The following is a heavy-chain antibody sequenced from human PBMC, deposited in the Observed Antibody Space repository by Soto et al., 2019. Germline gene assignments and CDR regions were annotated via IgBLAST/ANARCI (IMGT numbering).Heavy chain of an antibody. CDR1: GFTFSTYG. D-gene: IGHD2-15*01. Sequence: PGGSLRLSCAAAGFTFSTYGMHWVRKAPGKGLEWVAVIWYDGSYKYYADAVKGRFTISRDNSKNTLYLQMNSLRAEDTAVYYCARDLYGGNTRSYYYGMDVWGQGTTVTVSS. V-gene: IGHV3-33*01. CDR3: ARDLYGGNTRSYYYGMDV. CDR2: IWYDGSYK. J-gene: IGHJ6*02.